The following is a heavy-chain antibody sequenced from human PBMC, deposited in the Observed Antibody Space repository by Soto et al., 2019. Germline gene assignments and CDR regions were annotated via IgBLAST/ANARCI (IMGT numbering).Heavy chain of an antibody. CDR3: ARHGFELWYLDY. CDR2: IDPSDSYT. J-gene: IGHJ4*02. CDR1: VYCMPNSS. Sequence: GASLKISFRGSVYCMPNSSVSGLRKMPGKGLEWMGRIDPSDSYTNYSPSFQGHVTISADKSISTAYLQWSSLKASDTAMYYCARHGFELWYLDYWGQATLVTVSS. D-gene: IGHD5-18*01. V-gene: IGHV5-10-1*01.